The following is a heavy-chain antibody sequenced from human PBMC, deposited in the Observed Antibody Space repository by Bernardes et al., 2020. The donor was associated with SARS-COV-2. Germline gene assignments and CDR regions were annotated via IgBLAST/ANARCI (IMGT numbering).Heavy chain of an antibody. D-gene: IGHD3-10*01. CDR2: IYSSGRT. Sequence: SETLSLTCTVSGDSIRSYYWSWIRQPPGKGLEWIAYIYSSGRTNYNPSLKSRVTISVDTSKNQFSLKLNSVTAADTAVYYCARVSGGTRGYWYFDLWGRGTLVTISS. J-gene: IGHJ2*01. CDR3: ARVSGGTRGYWYFDL. CDR1: GDSIRSYY. V-gene: IGHV4-59*01.